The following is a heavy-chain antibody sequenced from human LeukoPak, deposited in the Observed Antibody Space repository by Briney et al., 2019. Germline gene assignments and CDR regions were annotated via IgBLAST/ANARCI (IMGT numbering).Heavy chain of an antibody. J-gene: IGHJ5*02. Sequence: SETLSLTCTVSGGSISSCYWSWIRQPPGKGLEWIGYIYYSGSTNYNPSLKSRVTISVDTSKNQFSLKLSSVTAADTAVYYCARFVDTAMVYRRGWFDPWGQGTLVTVSS. CDR2: IYYSGST. CDR1: GGSISSCY. D-gene: IGHD5-18*01. CDR3: ARFVDTAMVYRRGWFDP. V-gene: IGHV4-59*01.